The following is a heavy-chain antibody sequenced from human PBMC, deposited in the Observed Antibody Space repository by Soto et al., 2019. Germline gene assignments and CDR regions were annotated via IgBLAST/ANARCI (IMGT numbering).Heavy chain of an antibody. CDR1: GASISSYY. CDR3: ARDQTYTSSSKYGMDV. Sequence: SETLSLTCTVSGASISSYYWSWIRQPPGKGLEWIGYIYYSGSTNYNPSLKSRVTISVDTSKNQFSLKLSSVTAADTAVYYCARDQTYTSSSKYGMDVWGQGTTVTVS. D-gene: IGHD6-13*01. V-gene: IGHV4-59*01. J-gene: IGHJ6*02. CDR2: IYYSGST.